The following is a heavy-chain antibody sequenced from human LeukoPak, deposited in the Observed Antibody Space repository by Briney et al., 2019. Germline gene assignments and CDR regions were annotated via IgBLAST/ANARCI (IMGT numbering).Heavy chain of an antibody. CDR1: GFTFSDYY. J-gene: IGHJ4*02. Sequence: GGSLRLSCAASGFTFSDYYMSWIRQAPGKGLEWVSFISNSGSTIYYADSVKGRFTISRDNAENSLYLQMNSLRAEDTAVYYCARARWVAATKYYFDYWGQGTLVTVSS. CDR3: ARARWVAATKYYFDY. CDR2: ISNSGSTI. D-gene: IGHD2-15*01. V-gene: IGHV3-11*01.